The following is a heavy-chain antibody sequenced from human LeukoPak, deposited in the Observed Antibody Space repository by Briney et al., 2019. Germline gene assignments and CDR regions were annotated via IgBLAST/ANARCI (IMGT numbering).Heavy chain of an antibody. CDR3: AKHDYGDYGGAFDY. CDR1: GFTFSSYS. D-gene: IGHD4-17*01. V-gene: IGHV3-21*04. Sequence: GGSLRLSCAASGFTFSSYSMTWVRQAPGKGLEWVSSISSSSSDIYYADSVKGRFTISRDNAKNSLYLQMNSLRAEDTAVYYCAKHDYGDYGGAFDYWGQGTLVTVSS. J-gene: IGHJ4*02. CDR2: ISSSSSDI.